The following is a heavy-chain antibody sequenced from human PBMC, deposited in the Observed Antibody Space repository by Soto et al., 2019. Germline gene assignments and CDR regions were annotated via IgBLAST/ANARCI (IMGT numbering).Heavy chain of an antibody. J-gene: IGHJ5*02. V-gene: IGHV4-30-2*01. Sequence: PSETLSLTCAVSGGSISSGGYSWSWIRQPPGKGLEWIGYIYHSGSTYYNPSLKSRVTISVDRSKNQFSLKLSSVTAADTAVYYCARGLHYGSGSYYKGPQNWFDPWGRGTLVTVS. CDR2: IYHSGST. D-gene: IGHD3-10*01. CDR1: GGSISSGGYS. CDR3: ARGLHYGSGSYYKGPQNWFDP.